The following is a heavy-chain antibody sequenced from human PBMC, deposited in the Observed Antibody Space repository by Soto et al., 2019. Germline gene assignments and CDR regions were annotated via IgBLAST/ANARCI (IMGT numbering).Heavy chain of an antibody. D-gene: IGHD2-15*01. CDR1: GFTLSSYM. Sequence: PGGSLRLSCAASGFTLSSYMMNWVRQAPGQGLEWIAVVSIGGSTHYADSVRGRFTISRDNSKNTLSLQMNSLTAEDTAVYFCAKRRGAGGHFDYWGQGALVTVSS. V-gene: IGHV3-23*01. CDR3: AKRRGAGGHFDY. J-gene: IGHJ4*02. CDR2: VSIGGST.